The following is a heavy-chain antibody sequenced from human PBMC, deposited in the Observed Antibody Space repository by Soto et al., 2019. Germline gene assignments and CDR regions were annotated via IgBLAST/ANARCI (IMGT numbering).Heavy chain of an antibody. Sequence: QVQLQESGPGLVKPSETLSLTCTVSGGSISSYYWSWIRQPPGKGLEWIGYIYYSGSTNYNPSLKRRVTISVDTSKNQLSLKLSSVTAADTAVYSCAREVLTGTIGIYYYYGMDVWGQGTTVTVSS. CDR1: GGSISSYY. J-gene: IGHJ6*02. CDR3: AREVLTGTIGIYYYYGMDV. V-gene: IGHV4-59*01. D-gene: IGHD1-7*01. CDR2: IYYSGST.